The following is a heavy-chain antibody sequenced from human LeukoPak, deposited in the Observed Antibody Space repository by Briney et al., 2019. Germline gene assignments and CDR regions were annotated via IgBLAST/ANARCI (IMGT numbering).Heavy chain of an antibody. J-gene: IGHJ5*02. D-gene: IGHD6-19*01. CDR2: IDPNDGST. CDR1: GYTFTGYY. Sequence: ASAKVSCKASGYTFTGYYMHWVRQAPGQGLEWMGIIDPNDGSTNYPQKFQGRVTMTRDTSTSTVYMELSSLRSEDTAVYYCARDTSGTRRGWFDPWGQGTLVTVSS. CDR3: ARDTSGTRRGWFDP. V-gene: IGHV1-46*01.